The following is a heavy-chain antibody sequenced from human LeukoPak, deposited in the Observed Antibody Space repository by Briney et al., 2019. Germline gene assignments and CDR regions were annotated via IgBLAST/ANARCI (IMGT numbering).Heavy chain of an antibody. Sequence: ASVKVSCKASGYTFTSYGISWVRQALGQGLEWMGWISAYNGNTNYAQKLQDRVTMTTDTSTSTAYMELRSLRSDDTAVYYCARERRGSYYHDSSGPNWFDPWGQGTLVTVSS. V-gene: IGHV1-18*01. CDR1: GYTFTSYG. CDR3: ARERRGSYYHDSSGPNWFDP. D-gene: IGHD3-22*01. CDR2: ISAYNGNT. J-gene: IGHJ5*02.